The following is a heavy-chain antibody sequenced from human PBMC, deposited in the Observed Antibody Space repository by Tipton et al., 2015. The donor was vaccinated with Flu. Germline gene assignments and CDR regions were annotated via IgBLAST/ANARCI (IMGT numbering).Heavy chain of an antibody. D-gene: IGHD6-19*01. CDR1: GFTFSGYG. CDR3: AKDGWDTSGWYPFDY. J-gene: IGHJ4*02. CDR2: IRHDESDK. V-gene: IGHV3-30*02. Sequence: QVQLVQSGGGVVQPGRSLRLSCAASGFTFSGYGMHWVRQAPGKGLEWVAFIRHDESDKYYADSVKGRCTISRDNSKNALYLLINSLRPEDTAVYYCAKDGWDTSGWYPFDYWGQGTLVTVSS.